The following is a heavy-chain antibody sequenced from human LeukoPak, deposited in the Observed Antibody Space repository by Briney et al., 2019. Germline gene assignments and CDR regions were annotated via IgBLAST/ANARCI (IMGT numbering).Heavy chain of an antibody. J-gene: IGHJ4*02. Sequence: GGSLRLSCAASGFTVSSNYMSWVSQAPGKGLEWVSAIYSGGNTYYADSVKGRFTISRDNSKNTLHLQMNSLRAEDTAVYYCARDLSTARFDYWGQGTLVTVSS. CDR2: IYSGGNT. CDR3: ARDLSTARFDY. D-gene: IGHD5-18*01. CDR1: GFTVSSNY. V-gene: IGHV3-66*01.